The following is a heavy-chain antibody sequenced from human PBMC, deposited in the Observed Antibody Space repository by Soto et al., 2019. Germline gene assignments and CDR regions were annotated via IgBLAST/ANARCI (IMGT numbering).Heavy chain of an antibody. V-gene: IGHV3-53*01. CDR1: GFTFSSYA. Sequence: GGSLRLSCAASGFTFSSYAMSWVRQAPGKGLEWVSVIYSGGSTYYADSVKGRFTISRDNSKNTLYLQMNSLRAEDTAVYYCARSGYSYGPFDYWGQGTLVNVS. D-gene: IGHD5-18*01. CDR3: ARSGYSYGPFDY. J-gene: IGHJ4*02. CDR2: IYSGGST.